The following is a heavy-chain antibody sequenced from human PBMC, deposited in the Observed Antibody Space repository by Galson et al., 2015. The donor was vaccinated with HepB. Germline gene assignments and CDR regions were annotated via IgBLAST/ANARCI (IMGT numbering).Heavy chain of an antibody. CDR1: GFTFSIYS. J-gene: IGHJ4*02. CDR2: MTSDMKTI. CDR3: ARSVRASFYS. Sequence: SLRLSCAASGFTFSIYSMNWVRQTPGKGLEWVSYMTSDMKTIYYADSVKGRFTISSDNAGNSLYLHMNSLRDEDTAVYFCARSVRASFYSWGQGTLVTVSS. V-gene: IGHV3-48*02.